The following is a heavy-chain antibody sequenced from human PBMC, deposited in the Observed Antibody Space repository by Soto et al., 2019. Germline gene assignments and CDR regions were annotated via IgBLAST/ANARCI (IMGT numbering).Heavy chain of an antibody. V-gene: IGHV1-69*13. CDR2: IIPIFGTA. Sequence: GASVKVSCKASGGTFSSYAISWVRQAPGQGLEWMGGIIPIFGTANYAQKFQGRVTITADESTSTAYMELSSLRSEDTAVYYCARARNRLSDSGYDILTGAGMDVWGQGTTVTVSS. J-gene: IGHJ6*02. CDR3: ARARNRLSDSGYDILTGAGMDV. D-gene: IGHD3-9*01. CDR1: GGTFSSYA.